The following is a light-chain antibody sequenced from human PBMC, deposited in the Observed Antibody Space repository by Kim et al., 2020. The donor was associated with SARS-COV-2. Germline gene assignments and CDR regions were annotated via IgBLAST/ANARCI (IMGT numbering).Light chain of an antibody. CDR3: QVWDSSSDHRI. J-gene: IGLJ2*01. CDR1: NIGSKS. CDR2: YDS. Sequence: ELTQPPSVSVAPGKTARITCGGNNIGSKSVHWYQQKPGQAPVLVIYYDSDRPSGIPERFSGSNSGNTATLTISRVEAGDEADYYCQVWDSSSDHRIFGGGTQLTVL. V-gene: IGLV3-21*04.